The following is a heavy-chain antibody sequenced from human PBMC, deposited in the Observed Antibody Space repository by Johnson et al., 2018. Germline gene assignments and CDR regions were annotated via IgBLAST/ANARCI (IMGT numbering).Heavy chain of an antibody. J-gene: IGHJ3*02. Sequence: QVQLQESGPGLVKPSETLSLTCSVSGDSISSYYWNWIRQPPGKGLEWIGYIYNTGSTNYNPSLKSRVTISVDTSKNQFSLKVSSVTAADTAVYYCARGLGLEWLDAFDIWGQGTMVTVSS. V-gene: IGHV4-59*01. CDR2: IYNTGST. CDR3: ARGLGLEWLDAFDI. D-gene: IGHD3-3*01. CDR1: GDSISSYY.